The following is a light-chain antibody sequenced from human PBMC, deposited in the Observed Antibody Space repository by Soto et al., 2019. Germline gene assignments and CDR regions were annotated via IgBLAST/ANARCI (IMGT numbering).Light chain of an antibody. CDR2: EVS. V-gene: IGLV2-14*01. J-gene: IGLJ3*02. CDR1: SSDVGGYNY. Sequence: QSVLTQPASVSGSPGQSITISCTGTSSDVGGYNYVSWYQQYPGRAPKLMIYEVSNRPSGVSNRFSGSKSGNTASLTISGLQAEDEADYYCSSFTSSSTQVLGGGTKGTVL. CDR3: SSFTSSSTQV.